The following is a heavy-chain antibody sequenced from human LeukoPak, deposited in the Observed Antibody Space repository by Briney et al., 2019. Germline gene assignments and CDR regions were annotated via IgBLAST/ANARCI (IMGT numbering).Heavy chain of an antibody. CDR3: ATENGRYCSGGSCYSKGLFDP. Sequence: ASVKVSCKASGYTLTELSMHWVRQAPGKGLEWMGGFDPEDGETIYAQKFQGRVTMTEDTSTDTAYMELSSLRSEDTAVYYCATENGRYCSGGSCYSKGLFDPWGQGTLVTVSS. CDR2: FDPEDGET. CDR1: GYTLTELS. D-gene: IGHD2-15*01. J-gene: IGHJ5*02. V-gene: IGHV1-24*01.